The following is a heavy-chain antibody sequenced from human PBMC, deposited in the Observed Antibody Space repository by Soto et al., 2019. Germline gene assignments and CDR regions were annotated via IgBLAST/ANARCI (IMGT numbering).Heavy chain of an antibody. J-gene: IGHJ6*02. D-gene: IGHD2-2*01. CDR1: GFTFSSYA. V-gene: IGHV3-30-3*01. CDR2: ISYDGSNK. CDR3: ARERCTSCYAYYYGMDV. Sequence: GGSLRLSCAASGFTFSSYAMHWVRQAPGKGLEWVAVISYDGSNKYYADSVKGRFTISRDNSKNTLYLQMNSLRAEDTAVYYCARERCTSCYAYYYGMDVWGQGTTVTVSS.